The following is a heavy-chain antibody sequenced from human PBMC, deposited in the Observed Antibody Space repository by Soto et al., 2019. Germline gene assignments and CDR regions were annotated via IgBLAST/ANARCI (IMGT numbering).Heavy chain of an antibody. Sequence: EVQLVESGGGLVQPGGSLRLSCAASGFTFGTYWMSWVRQAPGKGLEWLATIKRDASERKYVDSVKGRFTLSRDNAKKSLYLQMDSLRAEDTAVYYCARASGYGSGSSVNHYRDYWGHGTLVTVSS. D-gene: IGHD3-10*01. CDR3: ARASGYGSGSSVNHYRDY. V-gene: IGHV3-7*01. CDR1: GFTFGTYW. CDR2: IKRDASER. J-gene: IGHJ4*01.